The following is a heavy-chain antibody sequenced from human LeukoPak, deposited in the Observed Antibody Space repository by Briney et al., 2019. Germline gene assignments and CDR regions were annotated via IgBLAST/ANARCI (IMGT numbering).Heavy chain of an antibody. J-gene: IGHJ4*02. Sequence: PGGSLRLSCAASGFIFSNYDMYWVRQAPGKGLEWVAVISYDESKKYCADFVKGRFTISRDNSKNTLYLQMNSLRAEDTAVYFCARDGGPEGAYWGQGTLVTVSS. CDR1: GFIFSNYD. D-gene: IGHD3-16*01. CDR3: ARDGGPEGAY. CDR2: ISYDESKK. V-gene: IGHV3-30*03.